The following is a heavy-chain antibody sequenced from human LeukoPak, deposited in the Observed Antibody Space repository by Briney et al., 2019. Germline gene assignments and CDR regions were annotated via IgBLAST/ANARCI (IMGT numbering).Heavy chain of an antibody. CDR2: INYSGST. CDR3: AAIRLCGCDCYNSFDN. CDR1: GGSLSRYY. V-gene: IGHV4-59*01. Sequence: PSETLSLSCTVSGGSLSRYYWTWIRQPPGKGLEWIGYINYSGSTNYNPSLKSRVTISLDTSKNRFSLKLSSVTAADTAVYYCAAIRLCGCDCYNSFDNWGQGTMVSVSS. J-gene: IGHJ3*02. D-gene: IGHD2-21*02.